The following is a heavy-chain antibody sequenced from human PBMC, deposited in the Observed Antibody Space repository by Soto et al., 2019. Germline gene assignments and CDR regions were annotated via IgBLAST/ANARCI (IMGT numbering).Heavy chain of an antibody. CDR3: AIAYDLRGSDHHTHAFDI. J-gene: IGHJ3*02. V-gene: IGHV5-51*01. D-gene: IGHD3-16*02. Sequence: PGESLKISCKGSGYSFTSYWIGWVRQMHGKGLEWMGIIYPGDSDTRYSPYFQGQVTISADKSIRTDYLQLSSLKASETATYYCAIAYDLRGSDHHTHAFDIWGQGTMVTVSS. CDR1: GYSFTSYW. CDR2: IYPGDSDT.